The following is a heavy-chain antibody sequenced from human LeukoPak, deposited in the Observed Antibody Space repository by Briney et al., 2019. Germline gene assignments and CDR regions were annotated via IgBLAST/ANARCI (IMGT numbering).Heavy chain of an antibody. CDR1: GYTFTGYY. CDR2: INPNSGGT. D-gene: IGHD4-17*01. CDR3: AREGPTVTTSGYYFDY. Sequence: ASVTVSCKASGYTFTGYYMHWVRQAPGQGLEWMGWINPNSGGTNYAQKFQGRVTMTRDMSTSTVYMELSSLRSEDTAVYYCAREGPTVTTSGYYFDYWGQGTLVTVSS. V-gene: IGHV1-2*02. J-gene: IGHJ4*02.